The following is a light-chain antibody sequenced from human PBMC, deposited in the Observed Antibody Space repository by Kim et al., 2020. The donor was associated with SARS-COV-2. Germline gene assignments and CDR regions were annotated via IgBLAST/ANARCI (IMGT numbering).Light chain of an antibody. CDR2: GAS. CDR1: QTVDSRN. J-gene: IGKJ4*01. Sequence: PGERATRSCRASQTVDSRNLAWYQQKPGQAPRLFIYGASSRATGIPDRFSGSGSGTDFTLTISRLEPEDFAMYYCQQYGSSPPVTFGGGTKVDIK. CDR3: QQYGSSPPVT. V-gene: IGKV3-20*01.